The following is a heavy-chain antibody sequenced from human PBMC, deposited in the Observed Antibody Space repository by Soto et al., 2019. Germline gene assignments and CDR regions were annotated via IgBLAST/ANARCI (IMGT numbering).Heavy chain of an antibody. V-gene: IGHV1-18*01. D-gene: IGHD3-22*01. CDR3: ATDFNPDSSAYYTFAY. Sequence: GASVKVSCKTSGYTFTAYGLAWLRQAPGQRPEWMGWVSTNNADTNYAQKFRGRVTMTTDRSTTTTYMELRSLRSDDTAVYYCATDFNPDSSAYYTFAYWGQGTLVTVYS. J-gene: IGHJ4*02. CDR2: VSTNNADT. CDR1: GYTFTAYG.